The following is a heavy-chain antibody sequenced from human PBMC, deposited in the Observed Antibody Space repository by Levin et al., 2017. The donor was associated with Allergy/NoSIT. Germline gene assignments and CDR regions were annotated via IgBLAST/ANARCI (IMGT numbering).Heavy chain of an antibody. D-gene: IGHD3-22*01. Sequence: PRLSCAASGFTFTSYDMNWVRQAPPKGMEWVSTITSSGHSTYYADSVKGRFTISRDNSKNTLYLQMNSLSAEDTAVYYCAAADYYDSRGFDYWGQGTLVTVSS. CDR2: ITSSGHST. V-gene: IGHV3-23*01. CDR1: GFTFTSYD. J-gene: IGHJ4*02. CDR3: AAADYYDSRGFDY.